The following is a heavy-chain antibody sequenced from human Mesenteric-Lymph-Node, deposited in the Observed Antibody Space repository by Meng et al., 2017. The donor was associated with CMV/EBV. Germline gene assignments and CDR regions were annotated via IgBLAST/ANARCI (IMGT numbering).Heavy chain of an antibody. J-gene: IGHJ4*02. V-gene: IGHV4-39*01. D-gene: IGHD3-22*01. Sequence: HPHESGPGPGKPSETLSLSCTVSCDSISNSTYHWTWIRQPPGKGLEWIGSVHHSGTTYYNPSLKGRLTISVDTSANLFSLRLTTVTAADTATYYCARRGNYDSDYSEYWGQGTLVTVSS. CDR1: CDSISNSTYH. CDR3: ARRGNYDSDYSEY. CDR2: VHHSGTT.